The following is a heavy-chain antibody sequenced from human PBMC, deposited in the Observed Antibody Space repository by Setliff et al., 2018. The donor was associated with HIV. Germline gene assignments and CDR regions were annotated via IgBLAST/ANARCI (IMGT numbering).Heavy chain of an antibody. CDR1: GYTFTSYA. CDR2: LNAGDGDS. J-gene: IGHJ3*02. Sequence: GASVKVSCKASGYTFTSYAIHWVRQAPGQRLEWMGWLNAGDGDSGPSQELRGRVIFTRDTSASTAYMELTSLRSDDTAVYYCAKSRVGFSVPYDAFDIWGQGTMVTVSS. D-gene: IGHD1-26*01. CDR3: AKSRVGFSVPYDAFDI. V-gene: IGHV1-3*01.